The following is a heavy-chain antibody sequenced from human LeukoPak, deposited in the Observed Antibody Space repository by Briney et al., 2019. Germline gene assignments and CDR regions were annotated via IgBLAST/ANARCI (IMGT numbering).Heavy chain of an antibody. CDR1: GDSIGNFY. V-gene: IGHV4-59*01. CDR2: IYQSGNT. CDR3: ARGNYGSGSYYVVDFDY. J-gene: IGHJ4*02. Sequence: SETLSLTCTVSGDSIGNFYWNWIRQSPGKGLEWIGYIYQSGNTNYNPSLKSRLTMSIDTSKNQFSLNLNSVTAADTAVYYSARGNYGSGSYYVVDFDYWGQGTLVTVSS. D-gene: IGHD3-10*01.